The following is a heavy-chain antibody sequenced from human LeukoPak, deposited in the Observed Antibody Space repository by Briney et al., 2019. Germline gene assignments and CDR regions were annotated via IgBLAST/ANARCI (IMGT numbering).Heavy chain of an antibody. D-gene: IGHD3-10*01. V-gene: IGHV3-30-3*01. CDR2: ISYDGSNK. CDR3: ARGGGAGISIDY. J-gene: IGHJ4*02. Sequence: GGSLRLSCAASGFTFSSYAMHWVRQAPGKGLEWVAVISYDGSNKYYADSVKGRFTISRDNSKNTLYLQMNSLRAEDTAVYYCARGGGAGISIDYWGQGPLVTVPS. CDR1: GFTFSSYA.